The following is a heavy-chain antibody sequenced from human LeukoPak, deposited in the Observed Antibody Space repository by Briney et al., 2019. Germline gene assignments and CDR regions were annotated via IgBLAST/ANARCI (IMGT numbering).Heavy chain of an antibody. CDR3: AKDHRVGQLLLLP. CDR1: GFTFSSYA. J-gene: IGHJ5*02. CDR2: ISGGGGST. Sequence: GGSLRLSCAASGFTFSSYAMTWVRQAPGMGLEWVSTISGGGGSTYYADSVKGRFTTSRDNSKNTLYLQMNNLRAKDTAVYYCAKDHRVGQLLLLPWGQGTLVTVSS. V-gene: IGHV3-23*01. D-gene: IGHD2-15*01.